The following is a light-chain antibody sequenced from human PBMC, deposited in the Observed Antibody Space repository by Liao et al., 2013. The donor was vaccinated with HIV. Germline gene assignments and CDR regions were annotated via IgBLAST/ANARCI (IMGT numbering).Light chain of an antibody. CDR2: QDT. CDR3: QAWDSNTSRV. CDR1: KLGDKY. J-gene: IGLJ2*01. V-gene: IGLV3-1*01. Sequence: SYELTPAPSVSVSPGQTATITCSGEKLGDKYVSWYQQKPGQSPVLVLYQDTKRPPGIPERFSGSNSGNAATLTISGTQAMDEADYYCQAWDSNTSRVFGGGTKLSVL.